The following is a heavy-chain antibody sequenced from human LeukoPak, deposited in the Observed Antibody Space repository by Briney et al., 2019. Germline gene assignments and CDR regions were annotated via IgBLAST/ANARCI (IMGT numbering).Heavy chain of an antibody. D-gene: IGHD6-13*01. CDR2: IWYDGSNE. CDR3: GRVRGAYSTSWIDY. J-gene: IGHJ4*02. V-gene: IGHV3-33*01. CDR1: GFTFRNAG. Sequence: GSLRLSCAVSGFTFRNAGMNWVRQAPGKGLEWVAIIWYDGSNEYYGDSVKGRFIISRDDSRNTLYLQMNSLRAEDTAVYFCGRVRGAYSTSWIDYWGQGTLVTVSS.